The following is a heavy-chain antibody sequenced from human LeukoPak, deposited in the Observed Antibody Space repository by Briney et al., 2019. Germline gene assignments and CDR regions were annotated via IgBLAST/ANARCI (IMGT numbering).Heavy chain of an antibody. V-gene: IGHV4-59*12. CDR1: RDSIRTYY. J-gene: IGHJ3*01. CDR2: IHYSGST. Sequence: PSETLSLTCTVSRDSIRTYYWSWLRQPPGKGLEWIGNIHYSGSTKYNPSLKSRVTISVGTSKNQFSLRVTSLTAADTAVYYCARLGALHDAFDVWGQGTLVTVSS. CDR3: ARLGALHDAFDV. D-gene: IGHD3-16*01.